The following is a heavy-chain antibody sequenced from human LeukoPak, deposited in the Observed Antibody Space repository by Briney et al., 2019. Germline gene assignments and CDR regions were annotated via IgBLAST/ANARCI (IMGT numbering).Heavy chain of an antibody. V-gene: IGHV3-21*05. J-gene: IGHJ2*01. Sequence: GGSLRLSCAASGFTFSSYWMHWVRQAPGKGLEWLSYINTGSTYTNYANSVKGRFTISRDNAKNSLYLQLNSLRAEDTAVYYCTREDNWYFDLWGRGTLVTVSS. CDR3: TREDNWYFDL. CDR1: GFTFSSYW. CDR2: INTGSTYT.